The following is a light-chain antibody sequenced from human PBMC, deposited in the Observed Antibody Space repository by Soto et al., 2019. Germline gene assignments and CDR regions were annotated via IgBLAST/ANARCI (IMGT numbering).Light chain of an antibody. Sequence: QPVLTQSPSASASLGASVKLTCTLSSGHSNYAIAWHQQRPEKGPRYLMKLNSDGGHIKGDGIPDRFSGSSSGAERYLTISSLQPEDEADYYCQTWGTGGVFGGGTKLTVL. CDR3: QTWGTGGV. CDR2: LNSDGGH. V-gene: IGLV4-69*01. J-gene: IGLJ3*02. CDR1: SGHSNYA.